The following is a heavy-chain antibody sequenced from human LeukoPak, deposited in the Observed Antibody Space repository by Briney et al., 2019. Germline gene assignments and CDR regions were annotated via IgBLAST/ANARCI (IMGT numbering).Heavy chain of an antibody. Sequence: PGGSLRLSCAASGFTISSYSMNWVRQAPGKGLEWVSSISSSSSNKYYAASLNARFTFSSHYAKNSLSLQMNSLRAEDTAVYYCASMISDIVATIYYWGQGTLVTVSS. V-gene: IGHV3-21*01. J-gene: IGHJ4*02. CDR3: ASMISDIVATIYY. D-gene: IGHD5-12*01. CDR1: GFTISSYS. CDR2: ISSSSSNK.